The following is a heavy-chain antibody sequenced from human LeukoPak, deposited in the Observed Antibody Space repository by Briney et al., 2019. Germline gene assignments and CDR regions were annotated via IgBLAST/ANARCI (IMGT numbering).Heavy chain of an antibody. Sequence: PSETLSLTCAVYGGSFSGYYWSWIRQPPGKGLEWIGEINHSGSTNYNPSLKSRVTISVDTSKNQFSLKLSSVTAADTAVYYCAGDEVAGLYNWFDPWGQGTLVTVSS. D-gene: IGHD6-19*01. CDR1: GGSFSGYY. V-gene: IGHV4-34*01. J-gene: IGHJ5*02. CDR2: INHSGST. CDR3: AGDEVAGLYNWFDP.